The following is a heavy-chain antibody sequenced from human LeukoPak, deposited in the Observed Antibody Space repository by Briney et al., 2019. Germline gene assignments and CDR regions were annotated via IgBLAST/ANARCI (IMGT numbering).Heavy chain of an antibody. CDR3: ARESPYCSGGSCYPSLLV. J-gene: IGHJ4*02. V-gene: IGHV1-69*06. Sequence: ASVKVSCKASGGTFSSYAISWVRQAPGQGLEWMGGITPIFGTANYAQKFQGRVTITADKSTSTAYMELSSLRSEDTAVYYCARESPYCSGGSCYPSLLVWGQGTLVTVSS. CDR1: GGTFSSYA. CDR2: ITPIFGTA. D-gene: IGHD2-15*01.